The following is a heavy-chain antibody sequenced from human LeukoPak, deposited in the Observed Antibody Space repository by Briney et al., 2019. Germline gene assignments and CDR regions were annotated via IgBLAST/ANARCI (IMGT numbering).Heavy chain of an antibody. D-gene: IGHD1-26*01. Sequence: PSETLSLTCTVSGGSISSSSYYWGWIRQPPGKGLEWIGSIYYSGSTYYNPSLKSRVTISVDTSKNQFSLKLSSVTAADTAVYYCAREGVGASYRVDYWGQGTLVTVSS. CDR1: GGSISSSSYY. CDR2: IYYSGST. J-gene: IGHJ4*02. CDR3: AREGVGASYRVDY. V-gene: IGHV4-39*07.